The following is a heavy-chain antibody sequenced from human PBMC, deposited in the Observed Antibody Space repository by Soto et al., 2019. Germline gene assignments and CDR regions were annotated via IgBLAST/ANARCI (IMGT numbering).Heavy chain of an antibody. CDR1: GYTFTSYY. Sequence: ASVKVSCKASGYTFTSYYMYWVRQAPGQGVEGMGIINPSGGSTSYAQKFQGRVTMTRDTFTSTVYMEMSSLRSEDTAVYCCARGEDGYNGRVPVIWGQGTMVTV. V-gene: IGHV1-46*01. D-gene: IGHD3-10*02. CDR2: INPSGGST. J-gene: IGHJ3*02. CDR3: ARGEDGYNGRVPVI.